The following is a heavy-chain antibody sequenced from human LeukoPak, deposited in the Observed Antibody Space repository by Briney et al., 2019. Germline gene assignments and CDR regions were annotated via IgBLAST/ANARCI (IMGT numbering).Heavy chain of an antibody. Sequence: TSETLSLTCTVSGASIRSYYWSWIRQPPGKGLEWIGYIYYSGSTSYNPSLQSRVTISVDTSKNQFSLRLSSVTSADTAVYYCASDYDSSGYYYLWGQGTLVTVSS. CDR1: GASIRSYY. CDR2: IYYSGST. CDR3: ASDYDSSGYYYL. V-gene: IGHV4-59*01. J-gene: IGHJ5*02. D-gene: IGHD3-22*01.